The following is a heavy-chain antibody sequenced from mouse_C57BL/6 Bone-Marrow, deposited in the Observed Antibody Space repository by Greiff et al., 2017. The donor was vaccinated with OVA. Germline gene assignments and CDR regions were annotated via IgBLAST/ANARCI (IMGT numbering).Heavy chain of an antibody. V-gene: IGHV1-18*01. Sequence: EVQLQQSGPELAKPGASVKIPCKASGYTFTDYNMDWVKQSHGKSLEWIGDINSNNGGTIYNQKFKGKATLTVDKSSSTAYMELCSLTSVDTAVYYCARGGYYDYDGGAWFAYWGQGTLVTVSA. CDR2: INSNNGGT. CDR1: GYTFTDYN. J-gene: IGHJ3*01. CDR3: ARGGYYDYDGGAWFAY. D-gene: IGHD2-4*01.